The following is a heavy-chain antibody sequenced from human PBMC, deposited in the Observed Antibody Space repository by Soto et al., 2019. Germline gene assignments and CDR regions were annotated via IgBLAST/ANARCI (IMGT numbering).Heavy chain of an antibody. Sequence: GGSLRLSCAASGFTFSSYAMSWVRQSPGKGLEWVSTISGSGGSAYYADSMKGRLTISRDNSKNTVYLQMNSLRAEDTAVYYCAKEGSRGWYFFDYWGQGTLVTVSS. V-gene: IGHV3-23*01. D-gene: IGHD6-19*01. CDR2: ISGSGGSA. CDR1: GFTFSSYA. J-gene: IGHJ4*02. CDR3: AKEGSRGWYFFDY.